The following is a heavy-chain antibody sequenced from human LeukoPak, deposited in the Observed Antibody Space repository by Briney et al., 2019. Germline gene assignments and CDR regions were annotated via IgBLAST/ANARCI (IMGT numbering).Heavy chain of an antibody. D-gene: IGHD6-19*01. CDR3: TRDLYGYSSGWYLDY. CDR1: GFTFSSYG. CDR2: IWYDGSNK. J-gene: IGHJ4*02. Sequence: GGSLRLSCAASGFTFSSYGMHWVRQAPGKGLEWVAVIWYDGSNKYYADSVKGRFTISRDNSKNTLYLQMNSLRAEDTAVYYCTRDLYGYSSGWYLDYWGQGTLVIVSS. V-gene: IGHV3-33*01.